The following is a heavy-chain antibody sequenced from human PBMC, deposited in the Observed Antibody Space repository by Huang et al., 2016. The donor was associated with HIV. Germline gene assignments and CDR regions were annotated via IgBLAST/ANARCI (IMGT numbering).Heavy chain of an antibody. V-gene: IGHV3-7*01. J-gene: IGHJ4*02. CDR3: ARMATTPPGVFDY. Sequence: EVQLVESGGGWVKPGRSLRLSCAASGFTFSSFGMTWVRQAPGKGLEWGANIKQYGSETFYVDSVKGRFLISRDNAKNSLSLQMNGLTAEDTAVYYCARMATTPPGVFDYWGQGTLVTVAS. CDR1: GFTFSSFG. CDR2: IKQYGSET. D-gene: IGHD5-12*01.